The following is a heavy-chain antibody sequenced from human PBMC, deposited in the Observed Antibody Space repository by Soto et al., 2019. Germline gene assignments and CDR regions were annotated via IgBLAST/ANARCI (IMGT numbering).Heavy chain of an antibody. V-gene: IGHV4-59*01. CDR3: ARVGERSQYFDWFYYFES. Sequence: SETLSLTCTVSGGSISSYYWSCIRQPPGKGLEWVVYIYYSGSTNYNPSLKSRVTISVDTSKNQFSLQLSSVTAADTAVYYCARVGERSQYFDWFYYFESWGPGAMVTLSS. D-gene: IGHD3-9*01. J-gene: IGHJ4*02. CDR2: IYYSGST. CDR1: GGSISSYY.